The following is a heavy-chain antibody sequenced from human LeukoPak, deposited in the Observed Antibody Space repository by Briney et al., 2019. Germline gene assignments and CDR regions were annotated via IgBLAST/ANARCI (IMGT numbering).Heavy chain of an antibody. Sequence: GASVKVSCKASGYTFTGYYMHWVRQAPGQGLEWMGWINPNSGGTNYAQKFQGRVTMTRDTSISTAYMELGRLRSDDTAVYYCARTEYYYGSGSSIDYWGQGTLVTVSS. D-gene: IGHD3-10*01. J-gene: IGHJ4*02. CDR2: INPNSGGT. V-gene: IGHV1-2*02. CDR3: ARTEYYYGSGSSIDY. CDR1: GYTFTGYY.